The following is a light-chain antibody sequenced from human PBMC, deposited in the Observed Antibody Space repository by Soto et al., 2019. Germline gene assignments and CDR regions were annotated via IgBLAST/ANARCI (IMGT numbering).Light chain of an antibody. Sequence: QSALTQPRSVSGSPGQSVTISCTGTSSDVDDYNYVSWFQQHPGKAPKLMIYDVSERPSGVPDRFSGSKSGNTASLTISGLQAEDEADYYCCSYGGTFYVFGTGTNLTVL. CDR2: DVS. V-gene: IGLV2-11*01. CDR3: CSYGGTFYV. CDR1: SSDVDDYNY. J-gene: IGLJ1*01.